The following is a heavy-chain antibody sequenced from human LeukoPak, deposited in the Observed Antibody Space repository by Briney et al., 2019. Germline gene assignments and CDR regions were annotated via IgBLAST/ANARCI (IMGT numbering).Heavy chain of an antibody. D-gene: IGHD3-9*01. CDR2: INHNGEMI. V-gene: IGHV3-48*02. CDR3: ARDTDWAFHY. CDR1: GFTFSNDV. J-gene: IGHJ4*02. Sequence: PGGSLRLSCAASGFTFSNDVMSWVRQAPGKWLEWVSYINHNGEMIFYPDFVKGRFTISRDNAKNSPYLQMNSLRDEDTAVYYCARDTDWAFHYWGQGTLVTVSS.